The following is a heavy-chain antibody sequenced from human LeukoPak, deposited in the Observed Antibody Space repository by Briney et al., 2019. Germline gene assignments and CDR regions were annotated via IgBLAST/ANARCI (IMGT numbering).Heavy chain of an antibody. Sequence: SETLSLTCAVYGDSFSGYYWSWVRQPPGKGLEWIGEINHSGSTNYNPSLKSRVTISVDTSKNQFSLKLSSVTAADTAVYYCARRGIAAAGRRFDPWGQGTLVTVSS. CDR3: ARRGIAAAGRRFDP. CDR1: GDSFSGYY. D-gene: IGHD6-13*01. V-gene: IGHV4-34*01. CDR2: INHSGST. J-gene: IGHJ5*02.